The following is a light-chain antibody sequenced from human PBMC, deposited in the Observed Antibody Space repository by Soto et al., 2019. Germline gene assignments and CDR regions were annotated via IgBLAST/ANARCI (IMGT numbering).Light chain of an antibody. V-gene: IGLV2-8*01. CDR3: SAYAGNNNPVI. CDR2: EVT. J-gene: IGLJ2*01. Sequence: QSVLTQPPSASGSPGQSVTISCTGTSSDVGGHNFVSWYQQHPGKAPKFLIYEVTKRPSGVPDRFSGSKSGITASLTVSGPQADDEAYYYCSAYAGNNNPVIFGGGTKVTVL. CDR1: SSDVGGHNF.